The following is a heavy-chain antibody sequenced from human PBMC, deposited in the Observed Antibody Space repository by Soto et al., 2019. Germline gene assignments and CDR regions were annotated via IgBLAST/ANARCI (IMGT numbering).Heavy chain of an antibody. J-gene: IGHJ3*02. Sequence: PGGSLRLSCAASGFTVSSNYMSWVRHAPGKGLEWVSVIYSGSSAYYADSVKGRFTISRDNSKNTLYLQMNSLRAEDTAVYYCARLDIVVVPANHDAFDIWGQGTMVTVSS. CDR3: ARLDIVVVPANHDAFDI. V-gene: IGHV3-53*01. D-gene: IGHD2-2*01. CDR2: IYSGSSA. CDR1: GFTVSSNY.